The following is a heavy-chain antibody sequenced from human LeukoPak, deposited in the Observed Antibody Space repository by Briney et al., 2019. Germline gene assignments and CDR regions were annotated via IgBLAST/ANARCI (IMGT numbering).Heavy chain of an antibody. D-gene: IGHD6-13*01. J-gene: IGHJ2*01. CDR2: IYHSGST. CDR3: ARVYYSNSYDYWYFDL. Sequence: SETLSLTCAVSGGSISSSNWWSWVRQPPGKGLEWIGEIYHSGSTNYNPSLKSRVTISVDKSKNQFSLKLTSVTAADTAVYYCARVYYSNSYDYWYFDLWGRGTLVTVSS. V-gene: IGHV4-4*02. CDR1: GGSISSSNW.